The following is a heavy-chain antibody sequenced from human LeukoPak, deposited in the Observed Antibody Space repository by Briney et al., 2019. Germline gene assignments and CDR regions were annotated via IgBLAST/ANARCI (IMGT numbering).Heavy chain of an antibody. V-gene: IGHV6-1*01. CDR2: TYYRTKWYN. CDR3: ARERRFKQQGANNWFDP. D-gene: IGHD6-13*01. Sequence: SQTLALTCAISGDSVSSNSAAWNWIRQSPSRGLEWLGRTYYRTKWYNDYAVSVKSRITINPGTSKKQFSLQLNSVTPEDTAVYYCARERRFKQQGANNWFDPWGQRTLVTVSS. J-gene: IGHJ5*02. CDR1: GDSVSSNSAA.